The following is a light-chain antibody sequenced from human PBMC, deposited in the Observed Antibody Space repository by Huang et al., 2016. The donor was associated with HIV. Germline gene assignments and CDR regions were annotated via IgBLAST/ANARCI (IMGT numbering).Light chain of an antibody. J-gene: IGKJ2*01. CDR1: QNLLHTSGQNR. V-gene: IGKV2-28*01. CDR3: MQGLQTPPT. Sequence: DIVMTQSPLSLPVAPGQPASISCKSSQNLLHTSGQNRLGWYLQKPGRPPQLRISLGFNRASGVPDRFTGSGSGSDFTLEISRVEADDVGIYYCMQGLQTPPTFGQGTKLEI. CDR2: LGF.